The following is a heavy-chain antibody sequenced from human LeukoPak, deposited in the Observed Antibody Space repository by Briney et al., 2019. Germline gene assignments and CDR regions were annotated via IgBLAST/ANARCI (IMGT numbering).Heavy chain of an antibody. Sequence: SQTLSLTRTVSGGSISSGDYYWSWIRQPPGKGLEWIGYIYYSGSTYYNPSLKSRVTISVDTSKNQFSLKLSSVTAADTAVYYCARGGNSGYQTTYYFDYWGQGTLVTVSS. CDR3: ARGGNSGYQTTYYFDY. J-gene: IGHJ4*02. CDR1: GGSISSGDYY. CDR2: IYYSGST. V-gene: IGHV4-30-4*01. D-gene: IGHD5-12*01.